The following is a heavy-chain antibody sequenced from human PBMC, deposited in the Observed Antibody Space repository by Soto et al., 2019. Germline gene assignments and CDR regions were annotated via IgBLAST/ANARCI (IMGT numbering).Heavy chain of an antibody. CDR2: IYHSGTT. CDR3: ARGGYRTLAWFDP. D-gene: IGHD5-18*01. Sequence: QVQVQESGPGLVKPSETLSLTCTVSGGSISNYYWSWIRQSPGKGLEWIANIYHSGTTNYNLSLKGGVSISIDSSKNQVSLRLKSVTAAATAVYYCARGGYRTLAWFDPWGQGTLVTVSS. V-gene: IGHV4-59*01. J-gene: IGHJ5*02. CDR1: GGSISNYY.